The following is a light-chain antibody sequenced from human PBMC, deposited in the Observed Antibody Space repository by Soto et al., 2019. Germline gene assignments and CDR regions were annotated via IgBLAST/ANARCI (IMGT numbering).Light chain of an antibody. CDR2: DAS. J-gene: IGKJ4*01. CDR3: QQRSNWPLT. CDR1: QSFSSS. Sequence: ILFTQSPVTLSLCAVERATLSCMASQSFSSSLVWYQQKPGQAPRLLMFDASTRATGTPARFSGSGSGTDFTLTISSLEPEDFAVYYCQQRSNWPLTFGGGTKVDIK. V-gene: IGKV3-11*01.